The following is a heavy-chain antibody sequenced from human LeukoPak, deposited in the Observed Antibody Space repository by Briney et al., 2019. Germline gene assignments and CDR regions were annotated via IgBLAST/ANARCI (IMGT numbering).Heavy chain of an antibody. CDR3: ARDQGQH. CDR1: GFSFSMYS. J-gene: IGHJ1*01. CDR2: IKQDGSEK. Sequence: PGGSLRLSCAASGFSFSMYSMSWIRQAPGKGLEWVANIKQDGSEKYYVDSVKGRFTISRDNAKNSLYLQMNSLRAEDTAVYYCARDQGQHWGQGTLVTVSS. V-gene: IGHV3-7*01.